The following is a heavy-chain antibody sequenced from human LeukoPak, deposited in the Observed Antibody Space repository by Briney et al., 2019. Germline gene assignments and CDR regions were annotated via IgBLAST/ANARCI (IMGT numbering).Heavy chain of an antibody. CDR1: GGSISTSSYY. V-gene: IGHV4-39*07. D-gene: IGHD2/OR15-2a*01. J-gene: IGHJ4*02. CDR2: IFYSGST. CDR3: ARDTLGRYFDY. Sequence: SETLSLTCTVSGGSISTSSYYWGWVRQPPGKGLEWIGNIFYSGSTYYSPSLKSRVTISLDTSRNQFSLKLNSVTAADTAVYYCARDTLGRYFDYWGQGTLVTVSS.